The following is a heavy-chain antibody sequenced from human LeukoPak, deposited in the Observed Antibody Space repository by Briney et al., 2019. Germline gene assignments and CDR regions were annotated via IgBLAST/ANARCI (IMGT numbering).Heavy chain of an antibody. V-gene: IGHV3-74*01. D-gene: IGHD3-10*01. J-gene: IGHJ3*02. CDR1: GFTFSSYA. CDR3: STGSGHAFDI. CDR2: INSDGSST. Sequence: GGSLRLSCAASGFTFSSYAMHWVRQAPGKGLVWVSRINSDGSSTSYADSVKGRFTISRDNAKNTLYLQMNSLRAEDTAVYYCSTGSGHAFDIWGQGTMVTVSS.